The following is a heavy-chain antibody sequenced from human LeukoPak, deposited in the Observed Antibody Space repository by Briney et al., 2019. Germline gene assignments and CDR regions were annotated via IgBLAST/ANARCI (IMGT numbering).Heavy chain of an antibody. V-gene: IGHV4-34*01. D-gene: IGHD3-3*01. CDR3: ARGRNYDFWSGYYVSWFDP. Sequence: PSETLSLTCAVYGESFSAYYWSWIRQPPGKGLEWIGEINHSGSTYYYPSLKSRVTISVDTSKNQFSLKLSSVTAADTAVYYCARGRNYDFWSGYYVSWFDPWGQGTLVTVSS. CDR2: INHSGST. J-gene: IGHJ5*02. CDR1: GESFSAYY.